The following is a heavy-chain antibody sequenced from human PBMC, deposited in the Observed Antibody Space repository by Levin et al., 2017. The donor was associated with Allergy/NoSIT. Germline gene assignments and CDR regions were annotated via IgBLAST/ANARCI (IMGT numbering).Heavy chain of an antibody. D-gene: IGHD1-1*01. J-gene: IGHJ4*02. V-gene: IGHV3-74*03. CDR2: INGDGSRA. Sequence: HPGGSLRLSCVGSGFTFSSFWMHWVRQVPGKGLVWVSRINGDGSRAQYADSVQGRFAISRDNAKNTLYLQLNNLGAEDTAIYYCTRGQHDNAHHFDSWGQGTLVTVSS. CDR1: GFTFSSFW. CDR3: TRGQHDNAHHFDS.